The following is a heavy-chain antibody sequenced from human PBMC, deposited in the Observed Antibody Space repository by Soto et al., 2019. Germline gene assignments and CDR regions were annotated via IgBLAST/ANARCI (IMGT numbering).Heavy chain of an antibody. D-gene: IGHD2-8*01. V-gene: IGHV4-34*01. Sequence: SETLSLTCAVYGGSFSGYYWSWIRQPPGKGLEWIGEINHSGSTNYNPSLKSRVTISVDTSKNQFSLKLSSVTAADTAVYYCARRGWGYCTNGVCYRSDRRGGKFDPWGQGTLVTVSS. CDR2: INHSGST. CDR3: ARRGWGYCTNGVCYRSDRRGGKFDP. J-gene: IGHJ5*02. CDR1: GGSFSGYY.